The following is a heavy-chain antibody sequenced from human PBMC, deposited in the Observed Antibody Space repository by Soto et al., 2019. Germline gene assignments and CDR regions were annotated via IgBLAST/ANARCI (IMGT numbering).Heavy chain of an antibody. CDR2: INWNSGSI. J-gene: IGHJ1*01. CDR1: GFSFDSYA. D-gene: IGHD6-13*01. Sequence: SLQRSGAASGFSFDSYAMPGVRQVPGKGLEWVSGINWNSGSIGYADSVKGRFAISRDNAKNSLHLQMNSLRAEDTAFYYCVKDESINWYSGHFRHWGQGTLVTVSS. CDR3: VKDESINWYSGHFRH. V-gene: IGHV3-9*01.